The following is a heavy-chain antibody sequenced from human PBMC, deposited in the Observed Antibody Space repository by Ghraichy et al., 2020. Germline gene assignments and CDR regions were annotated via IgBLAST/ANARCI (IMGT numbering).Heavy chain of an antibody. D-gene: IGHD3-16*01. CDR3: ARERRHYVWGTPLDY. Sequence: SLNISCTVSGGSISSGDYYWSWIRQPPGKGLEWIGYIYYSGSTYYNPSLKSRVTISVDTSKNQFSLKLSSVTAADTAVYYCARERRHYVWGTPLDYWGQGTLVTVSS. J-gene: IGHJ4*02. V-gene: IGHV4-30-4*01. CDR1: GGSISSGDYY. CDR2: IYYSGST.